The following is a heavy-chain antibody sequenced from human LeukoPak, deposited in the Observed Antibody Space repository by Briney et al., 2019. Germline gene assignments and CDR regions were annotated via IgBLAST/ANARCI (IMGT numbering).Heavy chain of an antibody. Sequence: GGSLRLSCAASGFTFSTHWMSWVRQAPGKGLEWVANLKRDGSEKYYVDSVKGRFTISRDNAKNTLYLQMNSLRAEDTAMYYCARDSAGNDYWRQGTLVSVSS. CDR1: GFTFSTHW. CDR3: ARDSAGNDY. J-gene: IGHJ4*02. D-gene: IGHD6-13*01. CDR2: LKRDGSEK. V-gene: IGHV3-7*03.